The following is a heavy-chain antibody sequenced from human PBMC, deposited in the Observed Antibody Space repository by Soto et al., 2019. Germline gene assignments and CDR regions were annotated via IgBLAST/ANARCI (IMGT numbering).Heavy chain of an antibody. CDR3: ASPQGDYVSYYYYGMDV. J-gene: IGHJ6*02. Sequence: SLILSCAGSGVTFSSYAMSWARQAPEKGLEWVSYISSSGSTIYYADCVKGRFTISTDNAKNSLYLQMNSLRAEDTAVYYCASPQGDYVSYYYYGMDVWGQGTTGTVCS. D-gene: IGHD4-17*01. V-gene: IGHV3-11*01. CDR2: ISSSGSTI. CDR1: GVTFSSYA.